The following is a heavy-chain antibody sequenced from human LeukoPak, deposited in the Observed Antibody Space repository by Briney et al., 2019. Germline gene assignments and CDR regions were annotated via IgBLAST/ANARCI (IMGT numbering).Heavy chain of an antibody. J-gene: IGHJ3*02. D-gene: IGHD3-22*01. Sequence: ASVKVSCKASGYTFTSYYMHWVRQAPGQGLEWMGIINPSGGSTSYAQKFQGRVTMTRDMSTSTVYMELSSLRSEDTAVYYCARALGSVVVMGMDAFDIWGQGTMVSVSS. CDR2: INPSGGST. V-gene: IGHV1-46*01. CDR1: GYTFTSYY. CDR3: ARALGSVVVMGMDAFDI.